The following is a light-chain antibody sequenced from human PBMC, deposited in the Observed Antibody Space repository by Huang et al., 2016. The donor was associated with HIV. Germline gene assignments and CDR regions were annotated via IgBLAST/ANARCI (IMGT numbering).Light chain of an antibody. V-gene: IGKV3D-15*01. CDR3: QQYNNWPPLT. Sequence: EIVMTQSPATLSVSPGERATFSCRASQSVSTNLAWYQHKPGQSPRLLIDGASTRATGIPARFSGSGSGTEFTLTISSLQSEDFAVYYCQQYNNWPPLTFGGGTKVEIK. CDR2: GAS. J-gene: IGKJ4*01. CDR1: QSVSTN.